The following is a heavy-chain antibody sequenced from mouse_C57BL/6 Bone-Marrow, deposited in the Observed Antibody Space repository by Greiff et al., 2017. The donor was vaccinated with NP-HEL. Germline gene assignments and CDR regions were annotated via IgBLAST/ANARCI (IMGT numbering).Heavy chain of an antibody. CDR3: TRCRDYYGSSYPYYYAMDY. CDR1: GYTFTSYW. CDR2: IYPGNSDT. J-gene: IGHJ4*01. V-gene: IGHV1-5*01. D-gene: IGHD1-1*01. Sequence: SGTVLARPGASVKMSCKTSGYTFTSYWMHWVKQRPGQGLEWIGAIYPGNSDTSYNQKFKGKAKLTAVTSASTAYMELSSLTNEDSAVYYCTRCRDYYGSSYPYYYAMDYWGQGTSVTVSS.